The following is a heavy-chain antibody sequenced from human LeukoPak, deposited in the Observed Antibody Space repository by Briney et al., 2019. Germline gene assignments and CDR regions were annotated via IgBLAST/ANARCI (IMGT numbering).Heavy chain of an antibody. D-gene: IGHD3-22*01. CDR2: ISAYNGNT. Sequence: GASVKVPCKASGYTFTSYGISWVRQAPGQGLEWMGWISAYNGNTNYAQKPQGRVTMTTDTSTSTAYMELRSLRSDDTAVYYCARGSTARYYYDSSGYYRGAVDYWGQGTLVTVSS. J-gene: IGHJ4*02. CDR1: GYTFTSYG. V-gene: IGHV1-18*01. CDR3: ARGSTARYYYDSSGYYRGAVDY.